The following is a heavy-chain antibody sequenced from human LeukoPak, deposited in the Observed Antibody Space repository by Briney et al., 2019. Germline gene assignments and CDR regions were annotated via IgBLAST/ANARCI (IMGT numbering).Heavy chain of an antibody. V-gene: IGHV3-23*01. Sequence: GESLRLSCAASGFTFSSYAMSWVRQAPGKGLEWVSAISGSGGSTYYAGSVKGRFTISRDNSKNTLYLQMNSLRAEDTAVYYCARRRGGYSYGKLDYWGQGTLVTVSS. CDR1: GFTFSSYA. D-gene: IGHD5-18*01. CDR2: ISGSGGST. J-gene: IGHJ4*02. CDR3: ARRRGGYSYGKLDY.